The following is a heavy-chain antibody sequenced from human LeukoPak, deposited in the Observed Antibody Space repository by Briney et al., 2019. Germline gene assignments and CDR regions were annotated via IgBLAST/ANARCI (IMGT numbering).Heavy chain of an antibody. CDR2: ISYSGST. CDR1: GGSISSYY. Sequence: KPSETLSLTCTVSGGSISSYYWSWIRQPPGKGLEWIGYISYSGSTNYNPSLKSRVTISIDTSKNQFSLKLSSVTAADTAVYYCARGPYYFDSSGAFDIWGQGTMVTVSS. D-gene: IGHD3-22*01. CDR3: ARGPYYFDSSGAFDI. V-gene: IGHV4-59*08. J-gene: IGHJ3*02.